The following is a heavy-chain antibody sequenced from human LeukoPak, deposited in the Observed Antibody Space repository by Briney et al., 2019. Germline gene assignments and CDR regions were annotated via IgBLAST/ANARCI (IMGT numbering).Heavy chain of an antibody. CDR2: IRYDGSNK. V-gene: IGHV3-30*02. CDR3: AKEVGYYDSSGYY. Sequence: GGSLRLSCAVSGFTFTTYGMHWVRQAPGKGLEWVAFIRYDGSNKYYADSVKGRFTISRDNSKNTLYLQMNSLRPEDTAVYYCAKEVGYYDSSGYYWGQGTLVTASS. D-gene: IGHD3-22*01. CDR1: GFTFTTYG. J-gene: IGHJ4*02.